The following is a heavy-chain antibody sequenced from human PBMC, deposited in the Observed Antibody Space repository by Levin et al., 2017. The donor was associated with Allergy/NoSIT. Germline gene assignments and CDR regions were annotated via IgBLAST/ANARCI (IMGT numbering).Heavy chain of an antibody. CDR2: VYYSGST. V-gene: IGHV4-39*07. CDR1: GGSISSSSYY. D-gene: IGHD3-3*01. CDR3: ARELRFLEWPGGYFDY. Sequence: SETLSLTCTVSGGSISSSSYYWGWIRQPPGKGLEWIGSVYYSGSTNYKPSLKSRVTISVDTSKNQFSLKLNSVTAADTAVYYCARELRFLEWPGGYFDYWGQGTLVTVSS. J-gene: IGHJ4*02.